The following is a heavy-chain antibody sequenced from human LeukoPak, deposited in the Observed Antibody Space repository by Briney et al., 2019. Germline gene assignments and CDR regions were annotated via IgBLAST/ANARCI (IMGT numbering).Heavy chain of an antibody. D-gene: IGHD3-10*01. V-gene: IGHV3-15*01. CDR2: IKSKTDGGTT. J-gene: IGHJ6*03. CDR3: TTGGGKTYYYGSGSGGDYYYMDV. Sequence: PGGSLRLSCAASGFTFSNAWMSWVRQAPGKGLEWVGRIKSKTDGGTTDYAAPVKGRFTISRDDSKNTLYLQMNSLKTEDTAVYYCTTGGGKTYYYGSGSGGDYYYMDVWGKGTTVTVSS. CDR1: GFTFSNAW.